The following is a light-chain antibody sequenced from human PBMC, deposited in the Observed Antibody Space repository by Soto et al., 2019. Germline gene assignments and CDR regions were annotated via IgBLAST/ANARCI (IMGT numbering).Light chain of an antibody. J-gene: IGKJ5*01. CDR2: GAS. CDR3: QQYGSSPPIT. CDR1: QSVSSSY. V-gene: IGKV3-20*01. Sequence: EIVLTQSPGTLSLSPGERATLPCRAIQSVSSSYLAWYQQKPGQAPRLLIYGASSRATGIPDRFSGSGSGTDFTLTISRLEPEDFAVYYCQQYGSSPPITFGQGTRLEI.